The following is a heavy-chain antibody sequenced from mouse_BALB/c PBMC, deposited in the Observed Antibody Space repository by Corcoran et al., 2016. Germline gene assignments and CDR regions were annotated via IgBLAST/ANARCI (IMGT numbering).Heavy chain of an antibody. CDR2: INTYTGEP. CDR1: GYSFTNYG. V-gene: IGHV9-3-1*01. Sequence: QIQLVQSGPELKKPGETVKISCKASGYSFTNYGMNWVKQAPGKGLKWMGWINTYTGEPTYADDFKGRFAFSLETSASTAYLQINNLKKEDTATYFCARWRSNYGYYFDYWVQGTTLTVSS. J-gene: IGHJ2*01. D-gene: IGHD2-5*01. CDR3: ARWRSNYGYYFDY.